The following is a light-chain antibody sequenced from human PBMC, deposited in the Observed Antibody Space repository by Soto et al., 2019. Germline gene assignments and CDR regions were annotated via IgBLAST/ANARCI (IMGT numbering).Light chain of an antibody. V-gene: IGLV1-44*01. CDR3: AAWDDSLWV. Sequence: QSVLTQPPSASGTPGQRVTISCSGGSSNIGSNTVNWYQQLPGTAPKLLIYSNNQRPSGVPDRFSGSKSGTSASLAISGLQSEDEADYYCAAWDDSLWVFGGGTKLTVL. J-gene: IGLJ3*02. CDR2: SNN. CDR1: SSNIGSNT.